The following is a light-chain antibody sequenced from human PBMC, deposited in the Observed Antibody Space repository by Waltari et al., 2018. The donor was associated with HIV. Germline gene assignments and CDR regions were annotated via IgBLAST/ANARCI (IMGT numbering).Light chain of an antibody. Sequence: QSVLTQPPSASGTFGQRVAISCSGSSSNIGDNTVNWYQPVPGAAPQLLIYNDDQRPSGVPDRFSGSKSGTSASLAINGLQSEDEGTYYCSTWQDGLNGVLFGGGTELAVL. J-gene: IGLJ2*01. V-gene: IGLV1-44*01. CDR2: NDD. CDR3: STWQDGLNGVL. CDR1: SSNIGDNT.